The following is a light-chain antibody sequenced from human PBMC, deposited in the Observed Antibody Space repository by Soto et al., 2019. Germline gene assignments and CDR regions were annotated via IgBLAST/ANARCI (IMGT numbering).Light chain of an antibody. Sequence: DIQLTQSPSFLSASVGDRVTITCRASQGISSYLAWYQHKPGKAPNLLIYAASTLQSGVPSRFSGSGSGTEFTLTISSLQPEDFATYYCQQLNSYPWTFGQGTKVEIK. CDR2: AAS. CDR3: QQLNSYPWT. V-gene: IGKV1-9*01. J-gene: IGKJ1*01. CDR1: QGISSY.